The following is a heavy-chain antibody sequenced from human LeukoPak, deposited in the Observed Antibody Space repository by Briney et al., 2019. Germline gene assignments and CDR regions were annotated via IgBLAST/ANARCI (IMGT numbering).Heavy chain of an antibody. V-gene: IGHV3-33*01. J-gene: IGHJ5*02. CDR1: GFSFSSHG. CDR3: ARDREAARPGWFDP. Sequence: GGSLRLSCAASGFSFSSHGMHWVRQVPGKGLEWVAVIWYDGSKKYCADFVKGRFTISRDNFKNTMSLQMNSLRADDTAVYYCARDREAARPGWFDPWGQGTLVTVSS. D-gene: IGHD6-6*01. CDR2: IWYDGSKK.